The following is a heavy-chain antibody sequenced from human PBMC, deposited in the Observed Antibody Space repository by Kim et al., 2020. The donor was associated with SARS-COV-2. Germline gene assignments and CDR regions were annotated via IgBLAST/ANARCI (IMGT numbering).Heavy chain of an antibody. Sequence: TTEYAAAVKGRFTISRDDSRNSLFLQMNSLKIEDTAVYYCTDATHPERGDYWGQGTLVTVSP. J-gene: IGHJ4*02. CDR2: TT. V-gene: IGHV3-72*01. CDR3: TDATHPERGDY. D-gene: IGHD3-10*01.